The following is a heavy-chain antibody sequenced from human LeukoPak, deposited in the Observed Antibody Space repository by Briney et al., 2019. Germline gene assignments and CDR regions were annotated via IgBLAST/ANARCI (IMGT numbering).Heavy chain of an antibody. CDR2: ISGSGGST. V-gene: IGHV3-23*01. D-gene: IGHD6-13*01. CDR1: GFTFSSYA. Sequence: PGGSLRLSCAASGFTFSSYAMSWVRQAPGKGLEWVSAISGSGGSTYYADSVKGRFTISRDNSKNTLYLQMSSLRAEDTAVYYCATYSSSWYCFDYWGQGTLVTVSS. CDR3: ATYSSSWYCFDY. J-gene: IGHJ4*02.